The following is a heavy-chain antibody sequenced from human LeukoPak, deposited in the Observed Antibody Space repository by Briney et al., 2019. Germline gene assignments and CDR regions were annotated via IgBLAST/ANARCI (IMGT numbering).Heavy chain of an antibody. Sequence: PSETLSLTCTVSGGFISNYYYSWIRQTPGKGLEWIGYIFYSGTTKYNPSLKSRVTISVDSSKNQVYLTLTSVTAADTAVYYCARHYGRYCSSTLCPFGPWGQGTLVTVSS. CDR2: IFYSGTT. CDR3: ARHYGRYCSSTLCPFGP. V-gene: IGHV4-59*08. CDR1: GGFISNYY. D-gene: IGHD2-2*01. J-gene: IGHJ5*02.